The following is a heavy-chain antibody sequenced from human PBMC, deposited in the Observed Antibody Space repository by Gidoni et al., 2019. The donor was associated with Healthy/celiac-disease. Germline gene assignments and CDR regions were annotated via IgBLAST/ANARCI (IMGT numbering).Heavy chain of an antibody. J-gene: IGHJ4*02. CDR2: IRSKAYGGTT. V-gene: IGHV3-49*04. CDR3: TRDLGSGFSVDYFDY. Sequence: EVQLVESGGGLVQPGRSLRLSCTASGFTFGDYAMSWVRQAPGKGLEWVGFIRSKAYGGTTEYAASVKGRFTISRDDSKSIAYLQMNSLKTEDTAVYYCTRDLGSGFSVDYFDYWGQGTLVTVSS. D-gene: IGHD3-10*01. CDR1: GFTFGDYA.